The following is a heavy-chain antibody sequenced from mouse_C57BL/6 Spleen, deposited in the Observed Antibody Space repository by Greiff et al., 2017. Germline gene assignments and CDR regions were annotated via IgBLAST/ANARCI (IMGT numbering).Heavy chain of an antibody. CDR1: GFSLTSYG. J-gene: IGHJ3*01. V-gene: IGHV2-2*01. D-gene: IGHD6-1*01. CDR2: IWSGGST. CDR3: AGGHFSWFAY. Sequence: VQLQQSGPGLVQPSQSLSITCTVSGFSLTSYGVHWVRQSPGKGLEWLGVIWSGGSTDYNAAFISRLSISKDNYKSQVFFKMNSLQADDTGRYYCAGGHFSWFAYWGQGTLVTVSA.